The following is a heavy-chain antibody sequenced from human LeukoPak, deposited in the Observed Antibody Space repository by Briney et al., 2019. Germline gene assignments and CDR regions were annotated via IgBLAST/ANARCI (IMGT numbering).Heavy chain of an antibody. CDR1: GFTFSSYG. D-gene: IGHD1-26*01. J-gene: IGHJ6*02. CDR2: IWYDGSNK. V-gene: IGHV3-33*01. CDR3: ARVEQWEPDYYYYGMDV. Sequence: GGSLRLSCAASGFTFSSYGMHWVRQAPGKGLEWVAVIWYDGSNKYYADSVKGRFTISRDNSKNTLYLQMNSLRAEDTAVYYCARVEQWEPDYYYYGMDVWGQGTTVTVSS.